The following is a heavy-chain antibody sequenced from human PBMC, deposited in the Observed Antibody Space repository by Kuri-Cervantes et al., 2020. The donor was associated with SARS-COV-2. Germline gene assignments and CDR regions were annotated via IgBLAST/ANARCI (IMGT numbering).Heavy chain of an antibody. CDR1: GYTFTGYY. J-gene: IGHJ5*02. V-gene: IGHV1-2*02. CDR3: AREDGGAVAGTSGWFDP. CDR2: INPNSGGT. D-gene: IGHD6-19*01. Sequence: ASVKVSCKAPGYTFTGYYMHWVRQAPGQGLEWMGWINPNSGGTNYAQKFQGRVTMTRDTSISTAYMELSRLRSDDTAVYYCAREDGGAVAGTSGWFDPWGQGTLVTVSS.